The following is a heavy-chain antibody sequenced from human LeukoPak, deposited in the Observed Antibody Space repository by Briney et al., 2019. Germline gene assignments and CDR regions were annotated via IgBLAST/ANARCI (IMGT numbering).Heavy chain of an antibody. J-gene: IGHJ4*02. V-gene: IGHV3-74*01. Sequence: GGSLRLSCAASGFTLSTYWMHRVRQGPGKGLVWVSCINSDGSRTTYADSVKGRFTISRDSAKNTLYLQMNTLRVEDTAVYYCARGSWSAADTNIDYWGQGTLVTVSS. CDR3: ARGSWSAADTNIDY. CDR2: INSDGSRT. D-gene: IGHD6-13*01. CDR1: GFTLSTYW.